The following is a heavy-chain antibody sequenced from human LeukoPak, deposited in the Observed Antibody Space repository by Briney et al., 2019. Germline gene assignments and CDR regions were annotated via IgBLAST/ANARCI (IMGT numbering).Heavy chain of an antibody. V-gene: IGHV1-69*01. CDR2: IIPIFGTA. Sequence: GASVKVSCKASGGTFSSYALSWVRQAPGQGLEWMGGIIPIFGTANYAQKFQGRVTITADESTSTAYMELSSLRSEDTAVYYCARGPITMVRGVISHFDYWGQGTPVTVSS. D-gene: IGHD3-10*01. CDR3: ARGPITMVRGVISHFDY. CDR1: GGTFSSYA. J-gene: IGHJ4*02.